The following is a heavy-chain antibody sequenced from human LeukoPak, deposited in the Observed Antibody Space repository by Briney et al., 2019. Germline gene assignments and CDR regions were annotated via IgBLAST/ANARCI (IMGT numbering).Heavy chain of an antibody. Sequence: PSQTLSLTCTVSGGSISSGSYYWSWIRQPAGKGLEWIGRIYTSGSTNYNPSLKSRVTISVDTSKNQFSLKLSSVTAADTAVYYCARDISLSGLWFGESKRNWFDPWGQGTLVTVSS. D-gene: IGHD3-10*01. CDR3: ARDISLSGLWFGESKRNWFDP. V-gene: IGHV4-61*02. J-gene: IGHJ5*02. CDR2: IYTSGST. CDR1: GGSISSGSYY.